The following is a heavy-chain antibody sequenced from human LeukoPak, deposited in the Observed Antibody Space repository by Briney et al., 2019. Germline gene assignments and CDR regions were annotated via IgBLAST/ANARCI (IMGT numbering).Heavy chain of an antibody. CDR3: TRGAGWLIDY. V-gene: IGHV4-59*01. D-gene: IGHD3-16*01. CDR2: FHNSGTS. J-gene: IGHJ4*02. Sequence: SETLSLTCPVSDDSISDYYRGWIRQPPGKGLEWIGYFHNSGTSTDNPSLKSRVTISADTSKNQFSLKLNSLTTADTAVYYCTRGAGWLIDYWGQGILVTVSS. CDR1: DDSISDYY.